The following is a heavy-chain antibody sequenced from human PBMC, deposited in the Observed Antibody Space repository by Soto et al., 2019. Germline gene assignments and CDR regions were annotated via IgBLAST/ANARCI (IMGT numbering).Heavy chain of an antibody. J-gene: IGHJ4*02. D-gene: IGHD1-20*01. V-gene: IGHV3-11*01. CDR2: ISSSGSTI. CDR1: GFTFSDYY. CDR3: ARAQYNWNRYAYFDY. Sequence: PGGSLRLSCAASGFTFSDYYMSWIRQAPGKGLEWVSYISSSGSTIYYADSVKGRFTISRDNAKNSLYLQMNSLRAEDTAVYYCARAQYNWNRYAYFDYWGQGTLVTVSS.